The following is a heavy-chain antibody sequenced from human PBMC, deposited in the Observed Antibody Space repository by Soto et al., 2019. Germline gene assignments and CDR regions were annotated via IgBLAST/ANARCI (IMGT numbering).Heavy chain of an antibody. CDR3: ARVEAVAGLYNYHGLDV. CDR1: GGTFSNYA. J-gene: IGHJ6*02. D-gene: IGHD6-19*01. Sequence: QVQLVQSGAEVKKPGSSVKVSCKVSGGTFSNYAIDWVRLAPGHGLEWLGGIVPIFGTTYYTRKFQGRATISADDSTTNSELEMSRLISEYTAIYYCARVEAVAGLYNYHGLDVWCPGTALTIS. V-gene: IGHV1-69*12. CDR2: IVPIFGTT.